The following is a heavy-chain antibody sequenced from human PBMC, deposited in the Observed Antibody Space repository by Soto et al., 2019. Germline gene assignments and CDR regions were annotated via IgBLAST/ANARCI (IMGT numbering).Heavy chain of an antibody. CDR2: INHSGSN. V-gene: IGHV4-34*01. Sequence: PSETLSLTCAVYGGSFSGNYWTWVRQPPGKGLEWIAEINHSGSNNYNPSLRNRVTISVDTSKNLLSLRLSSVTAADTAVYYCARLISVYFYMDVWGQGTTVTVSS. CDR3: ARLISVYFYMDV. D-gene: IGHD2-8*01. CDR1: GGSFSGNY. J-gene: IGHJ6*03.